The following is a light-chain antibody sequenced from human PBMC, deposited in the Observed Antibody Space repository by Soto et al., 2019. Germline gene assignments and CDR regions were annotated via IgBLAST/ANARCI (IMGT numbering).Light chain of an antibody. CDR2: GNS. CDR1: SSNIGAGYD. Sequence: QSVLTQPPSVSGAPGQRVTISCTGSSSNIGAGYDVHWYQQLPGTAPKLLIYGNSNRRSGVPDRFSGSKSGTSASLAITGLQAEDEAYYYCQCYYSSLSGVVVFCGGTKLTVL. J-gene: IGLJ2*01. V-gene: IGLV1-40*01. CDR3: QCYYSSLSGVVV.